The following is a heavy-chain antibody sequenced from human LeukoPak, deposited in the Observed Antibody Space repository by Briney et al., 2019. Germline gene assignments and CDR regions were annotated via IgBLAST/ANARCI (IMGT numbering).Heavy chain of an antibody. CDR3: ARGMRIAVNWFDP. D-gene: IGHD6-13*01. Sequence: EASVKVSCKASGYTFTGYYMHWVRQAPGQGLEWMGWINPNSGGTNYAQKFQGRVTMTRDTSISTAYMELSRLRSDDTAVYYCARGMRIAVNWFDPWGQGTLVTVSS. V-gene: IGHV1-2*02. CDR1: GYTFTGYY. J-gene: IGHJ5*02. CDR2: INPNSGGT.